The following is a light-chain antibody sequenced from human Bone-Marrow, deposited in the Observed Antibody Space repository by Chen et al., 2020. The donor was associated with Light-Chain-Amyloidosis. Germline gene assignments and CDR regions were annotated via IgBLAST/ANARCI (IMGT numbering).Light chain of an antibody. CDR1: SSDVGGYNY. CDR3: SSYTSSSTLVV. V-gene: IGLV2-14*01. CDR2: DVS. Sequence: QSALTQPASVSGSPGQSITISCTGTSSDVGGYNYVSWYQPHPGKAPKLMIYDVSNRPSGVSTRFSGSQSVTAASLAIGGLQAEDAADYCCSSYTSSSTLVVFAGGTKLTVL. J-gene: IGLJ2*01.